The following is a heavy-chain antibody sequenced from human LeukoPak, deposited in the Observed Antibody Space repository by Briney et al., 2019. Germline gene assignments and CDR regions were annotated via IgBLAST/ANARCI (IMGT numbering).Heavy chain of an antibody. J-gene: IGHJ4*02. D-gene: IGHD3-3*01. V-gene: IGHV1-2*02. CDR2: INPSSGGT. Sequence: ASVEVSCKASGYTFTGYYMHWVRQAPGQGLEWMGWINPSSGGTNYAQKFQGRVTMTRDTSISTAYMELSRLRSDDTAVYYCARLENWSGYYNFDYWGQGTLVTVSS. CDR3: ARLENWSGYYNFDY. CDR1: GYTFTGYY.